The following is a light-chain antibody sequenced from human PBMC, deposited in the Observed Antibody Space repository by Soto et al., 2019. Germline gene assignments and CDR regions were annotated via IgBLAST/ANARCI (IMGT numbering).Light chain of an antibody. CDR2: EVT. V-gene: IGLV2-8*01. CDR3: SSYAGSDTYV. J-gene: IGLJ1*01. Sequence: QSALTQPPSASGSPGQSVTISCTGTSSDVGGYNYVSWYQQHPGKAPKLMISEVTKRPSGVPDRFSGSKSGNTASLTVSGLQAEDEADYYCSSYAGSDTYVFGTGTQLTVL. CDR1: SSDVGGYNY.